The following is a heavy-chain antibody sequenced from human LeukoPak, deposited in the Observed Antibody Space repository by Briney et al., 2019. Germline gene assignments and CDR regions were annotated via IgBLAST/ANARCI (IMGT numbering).Heavy chain of an antibody. J-gene: IGHJ4*02. CDR2: ISSSTSYI. CDR1: GFTFSSYS. D-gene: IGHD5-18*01. V-gene: IGHV3-21*01. Sequence: GGSLRLSCAASGFTFSSYSMTWVRQAPGKGLEWVSSISSSTSYIYYADSVKGRFTISRDNAKNSLYLQMNSLRAEDTAVYYCARTVDTAMVGYWGQGTLVTVSS. CDR3: ARTVDTAMVGY.